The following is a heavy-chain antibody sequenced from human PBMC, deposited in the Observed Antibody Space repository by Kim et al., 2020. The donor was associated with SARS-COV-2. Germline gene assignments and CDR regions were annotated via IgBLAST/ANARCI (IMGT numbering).Heavy chain of an antibody. Sequence: DSGKGRFTISRDNSKNPLYLQMNSLRAEDTAVYYCARARGLYSGSTPADYWGQGTLVTVSS. V-gene: IGHV3-30*01. J-gene: IGHJ4*02. CDR3: ARARGLYSGSTPADY. D-gene: IGHD1-26*01.